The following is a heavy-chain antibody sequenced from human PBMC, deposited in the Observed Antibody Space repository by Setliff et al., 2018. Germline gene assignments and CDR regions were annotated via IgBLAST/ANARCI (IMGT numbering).Heavy chain of an antibody. J-gene: IGHJ4*02. Sequence: PSETLSLTCAVYGESFSGHYWSWIRQPPGKGLEWIGEINHSGSTNYNPSLKSRVTISVDTSKNQFSLKLSSVAAADTAVYYCAREDYNYGSGSFDHDYWGQGTLVTVSS. CDR1: GESFSGHY. V-gene: IGHV4-34*01. CDR3: AREDYNYGSGSFDHDY. CDR2: INHSGST. D-gene: IGHD5-18*01.